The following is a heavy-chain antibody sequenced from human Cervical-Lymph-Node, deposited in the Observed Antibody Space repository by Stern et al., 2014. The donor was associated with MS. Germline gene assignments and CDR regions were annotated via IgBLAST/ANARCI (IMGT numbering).Heavy chain of an antibody. J-gene: IGHJ4*01. CDR2: IYYSGST. V-gene: IGHV4-59*01. CDR1: GGSIPNYY. CDR3: ARDKGMFFL. D-gene: IGHD2/OR15-2a*01. Sequence: QVQLQESGPGLVKPSETLSLTCNVSGGSIPNYYWSWIRQPPGQGLEWIVYIYYSGSTNHNPSLKSRVTISVDTSKNQFSLKLSSVTAADTAVYYCARDKGMFFLWGQGTLVTVSS.